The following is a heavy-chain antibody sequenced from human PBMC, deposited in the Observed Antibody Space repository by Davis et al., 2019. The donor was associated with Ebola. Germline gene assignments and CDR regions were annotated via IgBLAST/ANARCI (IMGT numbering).Heavy chain of an antibody. CDR1: GGSFSGYY. J-gene: IGHJ6*04. CDR3: ASFKCSGGSCYGTHGMDV. CDR2: INHSGST. D-gene: IGHD2-15*01. Sequence: PSETLSLTCAVYGGSFSGYYWSWIRQPPGKGLEWIGEINHSGSTNYNPSLKSRVTISVDTSKNQFSLKLSSVTAADTAVYYCASFKCSGGSCYGTHGMDVWGKGTTVTVSS. V-gene: IGHV4-34*01.